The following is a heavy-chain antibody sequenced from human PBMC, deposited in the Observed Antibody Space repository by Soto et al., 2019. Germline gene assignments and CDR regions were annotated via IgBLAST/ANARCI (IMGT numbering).Heavy chain of an antibody. CDR1: GFTFSSYS. D-gene: IGHD5-18*01. CDR3: VKERYAQLWLEDYGMDV. Sequence: PGGSLRLSCAASGFTFSSYSMNWVRQAPGKGLEWLALISYGGTDKYYADSVKGRFTISRDNSKNPLYLQMSSLGPEDTAVYYCVKERYAQLWLEDYGMDVWGQGTTVTVSS. V-gene: IGHV3-30*02. J-gene: IGHJ6*02. CDR2: ISYGGTDK.